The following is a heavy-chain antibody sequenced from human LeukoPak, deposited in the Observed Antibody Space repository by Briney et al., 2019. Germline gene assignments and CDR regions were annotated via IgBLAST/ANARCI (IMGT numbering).Heavy chain of an antibody. CDR3: ARGHCSSTSCYADYYGMDV. Sequence: GASVKVSCKASGYTFTSYGFSWVRQAPGQGLEWMGGIIPIFGTANYAQKFQGRVTITADESTSAAYMELSSLRSEDTAVYYCARGHCSSTSCYADYYGMDVWGKGTTVTVSS. CDR2: IIPIFGTA. CDR1: GYTFTSYG. D-gene: IGHD2-2*01. V-gene: IGHV1-69*13. J-gene: IGHJ6*04.